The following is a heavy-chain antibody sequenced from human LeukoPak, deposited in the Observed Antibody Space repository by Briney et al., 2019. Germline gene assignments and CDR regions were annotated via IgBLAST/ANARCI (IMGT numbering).Heavy chain of an antibody. J-gene: IGHJ4*01. CDR1: GFTFSNYW. Sequence: GGSLRLSCAASGFTFSNYWMHWVRQAPGKGPVWVSRINSDGSSTSYADSVKGRFTISRDNAKNTLYLQMNSLRTEDTAVYYCARSAPTYYFDYWGQGTLVTVSS. D-gene: IGHD2/OR15-2a*01. CDR3: ARSAPTYYFDY. V-gene: IGHV3-74*01. CDR2: INSDGSST.